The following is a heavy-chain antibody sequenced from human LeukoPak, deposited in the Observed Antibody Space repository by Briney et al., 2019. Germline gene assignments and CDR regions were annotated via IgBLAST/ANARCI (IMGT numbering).Heavy chain of an antibody. CDR1: GFRFTNAW. CDR3: MTDFLGWELLPNEGRADV. J-gene: IGHJ6*04. Sequence: GGSLRLSCVASGFRFTNAWMSWVRQTPGKGLEWVGRIKSKSDGATTDYVIPVKGRFTISRDDSKNTLYLQMDSLKTEDTAVYYCMTDFLGWELLPNEGRADVWGKGTTVIVSS. D-gene: IGHD1-26*01. CDR2: IKSKSDGATT. V-gene: IGHV3-15*01.